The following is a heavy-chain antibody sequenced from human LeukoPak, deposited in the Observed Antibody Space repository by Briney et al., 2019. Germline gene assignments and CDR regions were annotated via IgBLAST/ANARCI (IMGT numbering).Heavy chain of an antibody. CDR2: ISGSGGST. CDR3: AKDTAMGYYYYGMDV. CDR1: GFTFSSYA. V-gene: IGHV3-23*01. J-gene: IGHJ6*02. D-gene: IGHD5-18*01. Sequence: GVSLRLSCAASGFTFSSYAMSWVRQAPGKGLEWVSAISGSGGSTYYADSVKGRFTISRDNSKNTLYLQMNSLRAEDTAVYYCAKDTAMGYYYYGMDVWGQGTTVTVSS.